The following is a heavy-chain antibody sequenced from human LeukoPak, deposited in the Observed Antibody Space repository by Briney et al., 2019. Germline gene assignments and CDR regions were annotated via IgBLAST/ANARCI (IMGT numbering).Heavy chain of an antibody. D-gene: IGHD1-26*01. CDR1: GFTFSCYA. J-gene: IGHJ4*02. CDR2: ISHDGSTE. Sequence: GGSLRLSCAASGFTFSCYAMHWVRQAPDKGLEWVAVISHDGSTENYADSVKGRITISRDNPKNTLYLQLNSLRPEDTAVYHCARDLSGSYTVDYWGQGTLVTVSS. CDR3: ARDLSGSYTVDY. V-gene: IGHV3-30-3*01.